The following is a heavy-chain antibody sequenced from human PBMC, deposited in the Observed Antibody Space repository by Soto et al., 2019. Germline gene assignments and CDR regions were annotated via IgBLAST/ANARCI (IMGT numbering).Heavy chain of an antibody. D-gene: IGHD6-19*01. CDR2: IYYSGST. CDR1: GGSISSYY. V-gene: IGHV4-59*01. CDR3: ARGTTSIAVAGYRWVDP. Sequence: SDTLSLTCTVSGGSISSYYWSWIRQPPVKVLEWIGYIYYSGSTNYNPSLKSRVTISVDTSKNQFSLKLSSVTAADTAVCYCARGTTSIAVAGYRWVDPWGQGTLVTVS. J-gene: IGHJ5*02.